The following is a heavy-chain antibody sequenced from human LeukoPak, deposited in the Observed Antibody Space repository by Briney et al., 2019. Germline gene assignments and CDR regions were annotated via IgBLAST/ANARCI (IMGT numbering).Heavy chain of an antibody. CDR3: TKKAYYGSGSAFDY. CDR2: ISGGGAST. CDR1: GFTFSSFG. J-gene: IGHJ4*02. Sequence: GGSLRLSCAASGFTFSSFGMNWVRQTPWKGLEWVSSISGGGASTYYADSVKGRFTISRDNSKNTLYLQMNSLRAEDTAVYYCTKKAYYGSGSAFDYWGQGTLVTVSS. V-gene: IGHV3-23*01. D-gene: IGHD3-10*01.